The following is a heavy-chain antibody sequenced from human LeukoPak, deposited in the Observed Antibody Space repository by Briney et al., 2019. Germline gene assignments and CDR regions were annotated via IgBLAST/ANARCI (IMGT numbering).Heavy chain of an antibody. Sequence: GGSLRLSCAASRFTFSSYSMNWVRQAPGKGLEWVSYISSTSSTIYYADSVKGRFTISRDNAKNSLYLQMNSLRAEDTAVYYCARCEGYSYPIDYWGQGTLVTASS. CDR3: ARCEGYSYPIDY. CDR2: ISSTSSTI. J-gene: IGHJ4*02. V-gene: IGHV3-48*01. D-gene: IGHD5-18*01. CDR1: RFTFSSYS.